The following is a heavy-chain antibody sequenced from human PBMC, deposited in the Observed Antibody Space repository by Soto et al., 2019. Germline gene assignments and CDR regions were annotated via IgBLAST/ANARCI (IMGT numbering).Heavy chain of an antibody. CDR3: ARVETSGIHYFDY. V-gene: IGHV4-59*02. J-gene: IGHJ4*02. CDR2: VYYSGSN. Sequence: PSDTLSLTCTVTGTSVNTYYWSWMRQPPGKGLECMGYVYYSGSNNYNPALKSRVTISVDTSKNQISLRLKSVTAADTDVYYCARVETSGIHYFDYWGQGSLVTVSS. CDR1: GTSVNTYY. D-gene: IGHD6-13*01.